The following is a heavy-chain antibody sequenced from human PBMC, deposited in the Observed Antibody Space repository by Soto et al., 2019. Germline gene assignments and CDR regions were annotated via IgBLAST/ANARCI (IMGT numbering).Heavy chain of an antibody. J-gene: IGHJ6*02. Sequence: GGSLRLSCAASGFTFSSYGMHWVRQAPGKGLEWVAVIWYDGSNKYYADSVKGRFTISRDNSKNTLYLQMNSLRAEDTAVYYYARNSDYPGYYYYYGMDVWGQGTTVTVSS. D-gene: IGHD4-17*01. V-gene: IGHV3-33*01. CDR3: ARNSDYPGYYYYYGMDV. CDR2: IWYDGSNK. CDR1: GFTFSSYG.